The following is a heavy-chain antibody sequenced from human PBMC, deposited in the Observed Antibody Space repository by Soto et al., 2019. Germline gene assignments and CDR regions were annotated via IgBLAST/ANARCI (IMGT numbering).Heavy chain of an antibody. CDR3: ASWRSYSGSYCFDY. CDR1: GGTFNTYT. V-gene: IGHV1-69*06. J-gene: IGHJ4*02. CDR2: VVPMYDSV. D-gene: IGHD1-26*01. Sequence: GASVKVSCKASGGTFNTYTINWLRQAPGRGLEWVGQVVPMYDSVNYAETFQGRVTITVDKSTNTAYMELTSLRSRDTALYFCASWRSYSGSYCFDYWGQGTLVTVSS.